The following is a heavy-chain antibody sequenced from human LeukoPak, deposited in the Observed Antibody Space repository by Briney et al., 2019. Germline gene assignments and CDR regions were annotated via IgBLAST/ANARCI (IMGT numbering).Heavy chain of an antibody. D-gene: IGHD3-10*01. CDR2: IYHSGST. CDR3: ARMGSGSYYNDDY. CDR1: GGSISSSNW. V-gene: IGHV4-4*02. Sequence: SETLSLTCAVSGGSISSSNWWSWVRQPPGKGLEWIGEIYHSGSTNYNPSLKSRVTISVDKSKNQFSLKLSSVTAADTAVYYCARMGSGSYYNDDYWGQGTLVTVSS. J-gene: IGHJ4*02.